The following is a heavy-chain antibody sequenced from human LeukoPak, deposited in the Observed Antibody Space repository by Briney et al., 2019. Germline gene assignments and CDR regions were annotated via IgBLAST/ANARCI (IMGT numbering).Heavy chain of an antibody. J-gene: IGHJ5*02. V-gene: IGHV4-59*01. CDR3: ARKKGRYYDSSGYYHNWFDP. CDR2: IYYSGST. Sequence: SETLSLTCIVSGGSITSYSWGWIRQPPGKGLEWIGYIYYSGSTNYNPSLKSRVTISVDTSKNQFSLKLSSVTAADTAVYYCARKKGRYYDSSGYYHNWFDPWGQGTLVTVSS. CDR1: GGSITSYS. D-gene: IGHD3-22*01.